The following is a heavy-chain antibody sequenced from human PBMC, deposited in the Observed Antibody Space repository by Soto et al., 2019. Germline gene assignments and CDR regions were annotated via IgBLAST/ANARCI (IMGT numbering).Heavy chain of an antibody. V-gene: IGHV3-48*02. CDR3: ARDRYDSSGYPEY. Sequence: EVQLVESGGNLVQPGGSLRLSCAASGFTFSSYSMSWVRQAPGKGLEWVSYISSSSSIIYYTDSVKGRFTISRDNAKNSLYLQMNSLRDEDTAVYYCARDRYDSSGYPEYWGRGTLVTVSS. CDR1: GFTFSSYS. D-gene: IGHD3-22*01. CDR2: ISSSSSII. J-gene: IGHJ4*02.